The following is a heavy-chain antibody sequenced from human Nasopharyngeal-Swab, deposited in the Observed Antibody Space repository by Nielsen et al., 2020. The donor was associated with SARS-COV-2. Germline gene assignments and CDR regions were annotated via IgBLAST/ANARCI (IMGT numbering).Heavy chain of an antibody. V-gene: IGHV1-69*13. Sequence: VKVSCKASGGTFSSYAISWVRQAPGQGLEWMGGIIPIFGTANYAQKFQGRVTITADESTSTAYMELSSLRSEDTAVYYCARAIVVVPAAIYYYMDVWGKGTTVTVSS. CDR1: GGTFSSYA. D-gene: IGHD2-2*01. CDR3: ARAIVVVPAAIYYYMDV. CDR2: IIPIFGTA. J-gene: IGHJ6*03.